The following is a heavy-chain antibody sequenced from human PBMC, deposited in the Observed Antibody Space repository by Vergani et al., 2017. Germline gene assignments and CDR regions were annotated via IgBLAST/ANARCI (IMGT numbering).Heavy chain of an antibody. CDR1: GFTFSSYW. V-gene: IGHV3-7*03. CDR3: ARAGFWSGYYYYYGMDV. CDR2: IKQDGSEK. J-gene: IGHJ6*02. D-gene: IGHD3-3*01. Sequence: EVQLVESGGGLVKPGGSLRLSCAASGFTFSSYWMSWVRQAPGKGLEWVANIKQDGSEKYYVDSVKGRFTISRDNAKNSLYLQMNSLRAEDTAVYYCARAGFWSGYYYYYGMDVWGQGTTVTVSS.